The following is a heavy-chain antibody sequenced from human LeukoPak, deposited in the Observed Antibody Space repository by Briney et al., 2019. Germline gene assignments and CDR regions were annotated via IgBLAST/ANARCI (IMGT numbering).Heavy chain of an antibody. V-gene: IGHV3-7*01. CDR1: GFTFSSYW. CDR3: ARSTDYGGNFLFDY. Sequence: GGSLRLSCAASGFTFSSYWMSGVRQPPGKGREWVANIKQDGSEKYYVDSVKGRFTISRDNAKNSLYLQMNSLRAEDTAVYYCARSTDYGGNFLFDYWGQGTLVTVSS. CDR2: IKQDGSEK. D-gene: IGHD4-23*01. J-gene: IGHJ4*02.